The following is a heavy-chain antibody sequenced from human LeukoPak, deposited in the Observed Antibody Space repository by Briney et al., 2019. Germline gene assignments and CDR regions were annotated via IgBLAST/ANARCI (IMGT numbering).Heavy chain of an antibody. Sequence: ASVRVSCKASGHTFTGYFIHWVRQAPGQGLEWMGWINPNSGGTNSAPKFQARVTMTRDTSISTAYLELSSLRSDDAAVYYCAMASNANDYGARGAFDIWGQGTMVTVSS. CDR1: GHTFTGYF. CDR3: AMASNANDYGARGAFDI. J-gene: IGHJ3*02. D-gene: IGHD4-17*01. V-gene: IGHV1-2*02. CDR2: INPNSGGT.